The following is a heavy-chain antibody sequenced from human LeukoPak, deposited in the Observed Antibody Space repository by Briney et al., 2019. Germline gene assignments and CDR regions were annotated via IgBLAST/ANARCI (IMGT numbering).Heavy chain of an antibody. CDR2: IIPIFGTT. D-gene: IGHD6-13*01. V-gene: IGHV1-69*13. J-gene: IGHJ5*02. CDR1: GGTFSSYA. CDR3: ASEVKQQLVDWFDP. Sequence: SVKVSFTASGGTFSSYAISWVRQAPGQGLEWMGGIIPIFGTTNYAQKFQGRVTITADESTSTAYMELSSLRSEDTAVYYCASEVKQQLVDWFDPWGQGTLVTVSS.